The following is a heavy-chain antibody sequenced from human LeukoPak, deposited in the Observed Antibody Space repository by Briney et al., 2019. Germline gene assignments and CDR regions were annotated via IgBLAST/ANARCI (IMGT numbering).Heavy chain of an antibody. D-gene: IGHD6-13*01. CDR2: IRYDGSNK. J-gene: IGHJ5*02. V-gene: IGHV3-30*02. CDR3: AKEGIAAAGTDWFDP. CDR1: GFTFSSYG. Sequence: GGSLRLSCAASGFTFSSYGMHWVRQAPGKGLEWVAFIRYDGSNKYYADSVKGRFTISRDNSKNTLYLQMNSLRAEDTAVYYCAKEGIAAAGTDWFDPWGQGTLVTVSS.